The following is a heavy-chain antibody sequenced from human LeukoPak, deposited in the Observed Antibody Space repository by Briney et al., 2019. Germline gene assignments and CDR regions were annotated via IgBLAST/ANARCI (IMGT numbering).Heavy chain of an antibody. CDR2: ISGSGGST. CDR3: AKSFYYDILTGYHPGDAFDI. V-gene: IGHV3-23*01. Sequence: GGSLSLSCAASGFTFSSYAMSWVRQAPGQGLEWVSAISGSGGSTYYADSVKGRFTISRDNSKNTLYLQMNSLRAEDTAVYYCAKSFYYDILTGYHPGDAFDIWGQGTMVTVSS. D-gene: IGHD3-9*01. J-gene: IGHJ3*02. CDR1: GFTFSSYA.